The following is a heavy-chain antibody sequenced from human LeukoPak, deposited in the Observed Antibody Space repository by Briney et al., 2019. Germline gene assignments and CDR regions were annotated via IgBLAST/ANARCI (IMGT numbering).Heavy chain of an antibody. CDR1: GFMYSDYY. J-gene: IGHJ4*02. D-gene: IGHD2-8*01. Sequence: PGGSLRLSCAASGFMYSDYYMTWIRQAPGKGLEWVSYTSSSSGYTNYADSVKGRFTISRDNAKNSLYLQMNSLRAEDTAVYYCARVDEGRNGVTVGYWGQGTLVTVSS. CDR2: TSSSSGYT. V-gene: IGHV3-11*06. CDR3: ARVDEGRNGVTVGY.